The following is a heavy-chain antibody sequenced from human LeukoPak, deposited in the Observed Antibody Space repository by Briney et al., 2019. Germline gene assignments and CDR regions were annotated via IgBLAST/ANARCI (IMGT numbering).Heavy chain of an antibody. CDR1: GGSIGSSTFS. CDR3: ARGYYYDSSVWFDP. J-gene: IGHJ5*02. V-gene: IGHV4-39*07. Sequence: SETLSLACTVSGGSIGSSTFSWGWIRQPPGKGLEWIGSIYYSVTTYYSPSLKSRVTISVDTSKNQFSLKVNSLTAADTAVYYCARGYYYDSSVWFDPWGQGTLVTVSS. D-gene: IGHD3-22*01. CDR2: IYYSVTT.